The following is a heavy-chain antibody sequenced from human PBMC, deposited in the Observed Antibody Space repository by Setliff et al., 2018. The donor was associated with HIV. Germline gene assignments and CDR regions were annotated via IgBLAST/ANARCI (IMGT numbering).Heavy chain of an antibody. D-gene: IGHD7-27*01. CDR1: GGSISAYF. CDR2: IYSGGST. J-gene: IGHJ5*02. Sequence: SETLSLTCTVSGGSISAYFWTWIRQPAGKGLEWIGRIYSGGSTNHNPSLNSRVTMSVDTSKNQFSLKLNSVTAADTAVYYCARDLPDLTGRSLDPWGQGTLVTVSS. CDR3: ARDLPDLTGRSLDP. V-gene: IGHV4-4*07.